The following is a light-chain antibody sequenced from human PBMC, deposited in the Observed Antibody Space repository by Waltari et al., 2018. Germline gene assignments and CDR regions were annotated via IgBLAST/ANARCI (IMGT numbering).Light chain of an antibody. J-gene: IGKJ3*01. V-gene: IGKV1-39*01. CDR2: AAS. CDR3: QQSNETPFT. Sequence: DIQMTQSPSSLSASVGDTVTVTCRASQNIRTHLNWYQQKPTTAPKLLIYAASTLHRGVPSRFRGSGSETDFTLTISSLQPEDFATYFCQQSNETPFTFGPGTRV. CDR1: QNIRTH.